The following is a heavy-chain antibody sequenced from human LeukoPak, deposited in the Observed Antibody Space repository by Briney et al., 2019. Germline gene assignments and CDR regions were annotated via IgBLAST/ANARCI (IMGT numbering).Heavy chain of an antibody. J-gene: IGHJ4*02. CDR3: ARRVPNEVITDYFDY. CDR1: GFTLSSYS. CDR2: IDSSSRII. V-gene: IGHV3-48*04. Sequence: PGGSLRLSCAASGFTLSSYSMNWVRQAPGKGLEWISFIDSSSRIIFYAESVKGRFTISRDNAKNSLFLQMNSLRAEDTAVYYCARRVPNEVITDYFDYWGQGAWSPSP. D-gene: IGHD3-16*01.